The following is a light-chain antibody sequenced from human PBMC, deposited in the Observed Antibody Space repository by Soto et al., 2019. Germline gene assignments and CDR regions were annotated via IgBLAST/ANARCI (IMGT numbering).Light chain of an antibody. CDR2: EGS. CDR3: CSYAGNSAFV. V-gene: IGLV2-23*03. Sequence: QSVLIQPASVSGTPGQSITISCIGTTSDFGNYNLVSWYQHYPGKAPKLIMYEGSRRPSGVSDRFSGSKSGGTASLTISGLQAEDEANYYCCSYAGNSAFVFGGGTKVTVL. CDR1: TSDFGNYNL. J-gene: IGLJ3*02.